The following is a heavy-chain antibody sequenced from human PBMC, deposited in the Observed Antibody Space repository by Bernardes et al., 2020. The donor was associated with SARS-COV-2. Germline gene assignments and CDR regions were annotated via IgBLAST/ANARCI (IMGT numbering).Heavy chain of an antibody. D-gene: IGHD6-13*01. V-gene: IGHV3-23*01. CDR3: VKFLGASFLSTWYYFDQ. CDR2: ITGGGINT. Sequence: VGSLILSCSASGFPFTNSAMTWVRQAPGKGLEWVSAITGGGINTYYADSVKGRFTISRDNSKNTVSLQMTSLRVEDTAIYYCVKFLGASFLSTWYYFDQWGQGTRVTVSS. J-gene: IGHJ4*02. CDR1: GFPFTNSA.